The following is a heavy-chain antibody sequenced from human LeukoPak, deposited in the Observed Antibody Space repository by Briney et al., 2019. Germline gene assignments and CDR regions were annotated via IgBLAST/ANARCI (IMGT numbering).Heavy chain of an antibody. CDR3: ARHRGLYSDYYFDY. CDR2: SSDSGST. D-gene: IGHD4-11*01. CDR1: GGSISSYY. V-gene: IGHV4-59*08. Sequence: SETLSLTCTVSGGSISSYYWSWIRQPPGKGLEWIGYSSDSGSTYYNPSLKSRVTLLVDTSKNQFYLNLGAVTAADTAVYYCARHRGLYSDYYFDYWGQGTLVTASS. J-gene: IGHJ4*02.